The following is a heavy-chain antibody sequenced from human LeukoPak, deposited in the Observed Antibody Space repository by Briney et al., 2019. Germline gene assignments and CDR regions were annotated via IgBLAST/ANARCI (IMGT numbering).Heavy chain of an antibody. CDR3: ARDSARIEVAGEVWYFDL. CDR1: GYSFIGYY. V-gene: IGHV1-2*06. CDR2: INPNSGGT. Sequence: ASVKVFCKASGYSFIGYYMHWVRQAPGKGLEWMGRINPNSGGTNYAQKFQGRVTMTRDTSISTAYMELSRLRFDDTAVYYCARDSARIEVAGEVWYFDLWGRGTLVTVSS. J-gene: IGHJ2*01. D-gene: IGHD6-19*01.